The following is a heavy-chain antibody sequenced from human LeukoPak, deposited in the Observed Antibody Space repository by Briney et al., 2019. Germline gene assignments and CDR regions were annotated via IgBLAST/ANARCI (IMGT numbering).Heavy chain of an antibody. V-gene: IGHV1-18*01. CDR3: ARDRSGWLGAHDAFDI. CDR2: ISAYNGNT. Sequence: GASVKVSCKASGYTFTSYGISWVRQAPGQGLEWMGWISAYNGNTNYAQKLQGRVTMTTDTSTSTACMELRSLRSDDTAVYYCARDRSGWLGAHDAFDIWGQGTMVTVSS. CDR1: GYTFTSYG. D-gene: IGHD3-10*01. J-gene: IGHJ3*02.